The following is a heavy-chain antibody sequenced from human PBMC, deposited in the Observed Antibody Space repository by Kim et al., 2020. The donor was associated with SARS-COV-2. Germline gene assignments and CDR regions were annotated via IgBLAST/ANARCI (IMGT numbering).Heavy chain of an antibody. CDR1: GFTFSDYY. J-gene: IGHJ5*02. CDR3: ARDPAGTVDWFDP. CDR2: ISSSGSTI. D-gene: IGHD6-13*01. V-gene: IGHV3-11*01. Sequence: GGSLRLSCAASGFTFSDYYMSWIRQAPGKGLEWVSYISSSGSTIYYADSVKGRFTISRDNAKTYLYLQMNSLRAEDTAVYYCARDPAGTVDWFDPWGQGTLVTVSS.